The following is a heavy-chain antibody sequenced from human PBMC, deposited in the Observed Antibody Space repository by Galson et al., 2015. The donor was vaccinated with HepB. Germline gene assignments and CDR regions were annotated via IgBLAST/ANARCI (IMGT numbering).Heavy chain of an antibody. CDR2: IKSKTDGGTT. J-gene: IGHJ6*02. D-gene: IGHD3-10*01. CDR1: GFTFSNAW. Sequence: SLRLSCAASGFTFSNAWMSWVRQAPGKGLEWVGRIKSKTDGGTTDYAAPVKGRFTISRDDSKNTLYLQMNSLKTEDTAVYYCTTEVDYYGSGPMDVWGQGTTVTVSS. V-gene: IGHV3-15*01. CDR3: TTEVDYYGSGPMDV.